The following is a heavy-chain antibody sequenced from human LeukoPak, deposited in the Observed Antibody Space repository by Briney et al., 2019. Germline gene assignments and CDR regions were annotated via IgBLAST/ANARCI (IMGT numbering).Heavy chain of an antibody. CDR2: INWNGGSI. D-gene: IGHD6-19*01. J-gene: IGHJ4*02. CDR1: GFTFDDYG. Sequence: GGSLRLSCAASGFTFDDYGMSWVRQAPGKGLEWVSGINWNGGSIGYADSVKGRFTISRDNAKNSLYLQMNSLRAEDTALYYSAREPGYSSGWYDSDYWGQGTLVTVSS. V-gene: IGHV3-20*04. CDR3: AREPGYSSGWYDSDY.